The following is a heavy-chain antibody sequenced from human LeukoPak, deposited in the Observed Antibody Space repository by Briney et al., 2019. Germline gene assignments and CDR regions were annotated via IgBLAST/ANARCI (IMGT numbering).Heavy chain of an antibody. J-gene: IGHJ5*02. CDR2: IYYSGST. V-gene: IGHV4-59*01. D-gene: IGHD3-3*02. CDR3: ARDSKENWFDP. Sequence: SETLSLTCTVSGGSISSYYWSWIRQPPGKGLEWIGYIYYSGSTNYNPSLKSRVTISVDTSKNQFSLKLSSVTAADTAVYYCARDSKENWFDPWGQGTLVTVS. CDR1: GGSISSYY.